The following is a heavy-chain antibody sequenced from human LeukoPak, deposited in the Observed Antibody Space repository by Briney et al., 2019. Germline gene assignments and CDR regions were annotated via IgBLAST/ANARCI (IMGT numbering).Heavy chain of an antibody. Sequence: GGSLRLSCAASGFTVRSNYMSWVRQAPGKGLEWVSVIYSGGSTYYADSVKGRFSISRDNSKNTLFLQMNILRAEDTAVYYCAKGPYYYYGMDVWGQGTTVTVSS. CDR1: GFTVRSNY. V-gene: IGHV3-66*01. J-gene: IGHJ6*02. CDR2: IYSGGST. CDR3: AKGPYYYYGMDV.